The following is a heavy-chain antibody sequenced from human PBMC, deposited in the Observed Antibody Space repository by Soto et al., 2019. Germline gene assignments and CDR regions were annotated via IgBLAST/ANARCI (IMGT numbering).Heavy chain of an antibody. Sequence: QVQLQESGPGLVKPSETLSLTCTVSGGSISSYYWSWIRQPPGKRLEWIGYIYYSGSTNYNPSLMSRGSRSVDTSKNQFSLKLSSVTAADTAVYYCARFNWYFDLWGRGTLVTVSS. CDR1: GGSISSYY. V-gene: IGHV4-59*08. CDR2: IYYSGST. CDR3: ARFNWYFDL. J-gene: IGHJ2*01.